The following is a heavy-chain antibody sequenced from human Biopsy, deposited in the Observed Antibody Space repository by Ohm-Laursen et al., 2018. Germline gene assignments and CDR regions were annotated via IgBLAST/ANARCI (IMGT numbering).Heavy chain of an antibody. J-gene: IGHJ4*02. D-gene: IGHD3-3*01. Sequence: SLRLSCTASGFTLSDYYMSWIRQAPGKGLEWISYLSSRGSNIYYADSVKGRFTVSRDNANNSLFLQMNSLRAEDTAVYYCARFPDFWSGYYVDSWGQGTLVTVSS. CDR1: GFTLSDYY. CDR2: LSSRGSNI. V-gene: IGHV3-11*01. CDR3: ARFPDFWSGYYVDS.